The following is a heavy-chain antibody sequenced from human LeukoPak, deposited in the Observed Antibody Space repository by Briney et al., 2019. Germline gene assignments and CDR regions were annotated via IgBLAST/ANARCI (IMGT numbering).Heavy chain of an antibody. CDR2: ISSSSSYI. V-gene: IGHV3-21*01. CDR3: ARVGRSVRNWSPYDY. Sequence: ETLSLTCTVSGGSISSGAYYWSWIRQHPGKGLEWVSSISSSSSYIYYADSVKGRFTISRDNAKNSLYLQMNSLRAEDTAVYYCARVGRSVRNWSPYDYWGQGTLVTVSS. D-gene: IGHD2-8*01. CDR1: GGSISSGAYY. J-gene: IGHJ4*02.